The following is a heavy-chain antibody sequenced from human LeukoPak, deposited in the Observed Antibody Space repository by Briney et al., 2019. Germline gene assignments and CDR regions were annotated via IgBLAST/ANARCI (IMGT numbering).Heavy chain of an antibody. D-gene: IGHD5-24*01. V-gene: IGHV3-21*01. CDR1: GFTFSSYS. J-gene: IGHJ3*02. Sequence: GGSLRLSCAASGFTFSSYSMNWVRQAPGKGLEWVSSISSSSSYIYYADSVKGRFTISRDNAKNSLYLQMNSLRAEDTAVYYCAKSRDGYRPPRGGAFDIWGQGTMVTVSS. CDR2: ISSSSSYI. CDR3: AKSRDGYRPPRGGAFDI.